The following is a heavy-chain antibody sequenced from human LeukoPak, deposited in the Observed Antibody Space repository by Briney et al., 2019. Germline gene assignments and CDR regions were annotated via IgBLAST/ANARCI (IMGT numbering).Heavy chain of an antibody. CDR3: ASPDCSGGSCYSSDQTAFDY. Sequence: ASVKVSCKASGYTFTGYYMHWVRQAPGQGLEWMGWNNPNSGGTNYAQKFQGRVTMTRDTSISTAYMELSRLRSDDTAVYYCASPDCSGGSCYSSDQTAFDYWGQGTLVTVSS. J-gene: IGHJ4*02. V-gene: IGHV1-2*02. CDR2: NNPNSGGT. CDR1: GYTFTGYY. D-gene: IGHD2-15*01.